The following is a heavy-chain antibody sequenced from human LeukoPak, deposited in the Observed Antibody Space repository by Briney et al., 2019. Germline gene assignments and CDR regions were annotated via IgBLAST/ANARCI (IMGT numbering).Heavy chain of an antibody. V-gene: IGHV3-30-3*01. D-gene: IGHD3-10*01. CDR2: ISYDGSNK. Sequence: GDSLRLSCAASGFTFTKYWMTWVRQAPGKGLEWVAVISYDGSNKYYADSVKGRFTISRDNSKNTLYLQMNSLRAEDTAVYYCARGGTMDPFDYWGQGTLVTVSS. CDR1: GFTFTKYW. J-gene: IGHJ4*02. CDR3: ARGGTMDPFDY.